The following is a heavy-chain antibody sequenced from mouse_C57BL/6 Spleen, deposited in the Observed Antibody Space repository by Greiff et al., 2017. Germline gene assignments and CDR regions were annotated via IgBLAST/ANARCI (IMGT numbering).Heavy chain of an antibody. CDR2: IDPETGGT. J-gene: IGHJ4*01. D-gene: IGHD1-1*01. CDR1: GYTFTDYE. V-gene: IGHV1-15*01. CDR3: TRKVHYYGSSDDAMDY. Sequence: VQLQQSGAELVRPGASVTLSCKASGYTFTDYEMHWVKQTPVHGLEWIGAIDPETGGTAYNQKFKGKAILTADKSSSTAYMELRSLTSEDSAVDYCTRKVHYYGSSDDAMDYWGQGTSVTVAS.